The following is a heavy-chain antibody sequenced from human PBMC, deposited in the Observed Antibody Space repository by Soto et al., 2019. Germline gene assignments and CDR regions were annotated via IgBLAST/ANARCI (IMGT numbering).Heavy chain of an antibody. J-gene: IGHJ6*02. CDR3: ARGWSVVVVAGTPYYYYYGMDV. CDR1: GGSISSSNW. Sequence: SETLSLTCAVSGGSISSSNWCSWVRQPPGKGLEWIGEIYHSGSTNYNPSLKSRVTISVDKSKNQFSLKLSSVTAADTAVYYCARGWSVVVVAGTPYYYYYGMDVWGQGTTVTVSS. V-gene: IGHV4-4*02. D-gene: IGHD2-15*01. CDR2: IYHSGST.